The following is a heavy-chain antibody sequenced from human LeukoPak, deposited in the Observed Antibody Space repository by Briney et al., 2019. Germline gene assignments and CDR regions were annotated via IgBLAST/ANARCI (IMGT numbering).Heavy chain of an antibody. CDR2: ISGSGGTT. CDR1: GFTFSSYA. D-gene: IGHD5-18*01. V-gene: IGHV3-23*01. Sequence: GGSLRLSCAASGFTFSSYAMSSVRQAPGKGLEWVSAISGSGGTTYYADSVKGRFTISRDNSKNTLYLQMNSLRAEDTAVYYCARTPWIQLWSFFDYWGQGTLVTVSS. CDR3: ARTPWIQLWSFFDY. J-gene: IGHJ4*02.